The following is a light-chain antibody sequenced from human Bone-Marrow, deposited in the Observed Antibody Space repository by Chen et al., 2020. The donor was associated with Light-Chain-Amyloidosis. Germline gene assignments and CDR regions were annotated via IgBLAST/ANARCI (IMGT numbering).Light chain of an antibody. V-gene: IGKV3-20*01. J-gene: IGKJ4*01. CDR3: QQYGTSPLT. CDR2: SSS. CDR1: QIISSNY. Sequence: EIVLTQSTGTLSLSPGEGANLSCRASQIISSNYLTWYQQKFVQAPRLLIYSSSSRTTGIPNNITCSGSGTDFSLTINRLVPEDFAMYYCQQYGTSPLTFGGGTKVEIK.